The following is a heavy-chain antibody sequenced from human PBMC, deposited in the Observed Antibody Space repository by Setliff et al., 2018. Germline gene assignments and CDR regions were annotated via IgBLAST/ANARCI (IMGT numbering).Heavy chain of an antibody. CDR1: GGSISSGNYY. CDR3: ARHKSKGSGSYPSLYMDV. CDR2: IYYSGST. V-gene: IGHV4-39*01. Sequence: PSETLSLTCGVSGGSISSGNYYWGLIRQPPGKGLEWVATIYYSGSTYSSPSLKSRLIISVDAPDNQFSGKLSSVTAADTAVYYCARHKSKGSGSYPSLYMDVWGKGIMVTVS. D-gene: IGHD3-10*01. J-gene: IGHJ6*03.